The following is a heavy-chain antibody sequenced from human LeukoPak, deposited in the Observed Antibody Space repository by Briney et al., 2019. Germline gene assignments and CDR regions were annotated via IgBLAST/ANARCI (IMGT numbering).Heavy chain of an antibody. Sequence: SQTLSLTCAISGDSVSSNSAAWNWIRQSPSRGLEWLGRTYYRSKWYNDYAVSVKSRIVINPDTSKNQFSLQLSSVNPEDTAVYYCTRDGIRVLDYWGQGILVTVSS. D-gene: IGHD1-1*01. CDR2: TYYRSKWYN. V-gene: IGHV6-1*01. CDR3: TRDGIRVLDY. J-gene: IGHJ4*02. CDR1: GDSVSSNSAA.